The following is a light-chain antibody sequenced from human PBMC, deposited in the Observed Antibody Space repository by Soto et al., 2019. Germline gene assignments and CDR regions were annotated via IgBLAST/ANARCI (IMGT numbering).Light chain of an antibody. CDR1: QNVGTRY. CDR2: GTS. J-gene: IGKJ1*01. V-gene: IGKV3-20*01. CDR3: QQYGSSPWT. Sequence: EIVLTQSPGTVSLSPGERATLSCRASQNVGTRYLAWYQQKPGQAPRLLIYGTSSRATGISDRFSGSGSGTDFTLTISRLEPEDFAVYCCQQYGSSPWTFGQGTKVEIK.